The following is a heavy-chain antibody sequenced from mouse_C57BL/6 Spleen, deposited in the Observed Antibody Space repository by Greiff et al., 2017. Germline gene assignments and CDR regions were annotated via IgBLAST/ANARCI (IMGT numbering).Heavy chain of an antibody. CDR2: IYPGSGST. CDR1: GYTFTSYW. Sequence: VKLQQPGAELVKPGASVKMSCKASGYTFTSYWITWVKQRPGQGLEWIGDIYPGSGSTNYNEKFKSKATLTVDTSSSTAYMQLSSLTSEDSAVYYCARITTVVRYAMDYWGQGTSVTVSS. J-gene: IGHJ4*01. D-gene: IGHD1-1*01. V-gene: IGHV1-55*01. CDR3: ARITTVVRYAMDY.